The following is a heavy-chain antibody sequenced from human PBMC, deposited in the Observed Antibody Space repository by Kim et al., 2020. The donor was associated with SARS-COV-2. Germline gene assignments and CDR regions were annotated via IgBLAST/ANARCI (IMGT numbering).Heavy chain of an antibody. D-gene: IGHD2-2*01. J-gene: IGHJ4*02. CDR2: INPNSGGT. CDR1: GYTFTDYY. V-gene: IGHV1-2*06. Sequence: ASVKVSCKASGYTFTDYYMHWVRQAPGQGVEWMGRINPNSGGTKYAQKFQGRVTITRDTSIRTAYMEVNRLNSDDTAVYYCARDRGYQLLWGGFDYWGQG. CDR3: ARDRGYQLLWGGFDY.